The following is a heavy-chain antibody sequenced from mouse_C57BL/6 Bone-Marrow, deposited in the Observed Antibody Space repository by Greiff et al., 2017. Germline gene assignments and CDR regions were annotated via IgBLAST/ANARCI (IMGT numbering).Heavy chain of an antibody. CDR2: ISNLAYSI. V-gene: IGHV5-15*01. CDR1: GFTFSDYG. J-gene: IGHJ4*01. D-gene: IGHD4-1*01. Sequence: EVQGVESGGGLVQPGGSLKLSCAASGFTFSDYGMAWVRQAPRKGPEWVAFISNLAYSIYYADTVTGRFTISRENAKNTLYLEMSSLRSEDTAMYYCARHRTGYYAMDYWGQGTSVTVSS. CDR3: ARHRTGYYAMDY.